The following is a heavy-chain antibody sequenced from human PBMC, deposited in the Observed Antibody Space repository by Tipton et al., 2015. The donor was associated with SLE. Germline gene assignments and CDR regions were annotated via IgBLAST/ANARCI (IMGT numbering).Heavy chain of an antibody. J-gene: IGHJ3*02. V-gene: IGHV4-31*03. Sequence: TLSHTCTVSGGSISSNNFFWSWLRQHPGKGLEWIGYIYYSGSAFYNPSLKSRVTMSVDTSKNQFFVRLSSATAADTAVYYCAREVITITDSDAFDIWGQGTMVTVSS. CDR1: GGSISSNNFF. CDR3: AREVITITDSDAFDI. D-gene: IGHD2-21*01. CDR2: IYYSGSA.